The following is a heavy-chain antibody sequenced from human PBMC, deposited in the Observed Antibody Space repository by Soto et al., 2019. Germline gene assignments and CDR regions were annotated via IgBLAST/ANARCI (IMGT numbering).Heavy chain of an antibody. V-gene: IGHV3-23*01. J-gene: IGHJ5*02. D-gene: IGHD4-17*01. CDR1: GFTFSSYA. Sequence: GGSLRLSCAASGFTFSSYAMSWVRQAPGKGLEWVSAISGSGGSTYYADSVKGRFTISRDNSKNTLYLQMNSLRAEDTAVYYCAKVQKDYGDYGWFDPWGQGTLVTVSS. CDR2: ISGSGGST. CDR3: AKVQKDYGDYGWFDP.